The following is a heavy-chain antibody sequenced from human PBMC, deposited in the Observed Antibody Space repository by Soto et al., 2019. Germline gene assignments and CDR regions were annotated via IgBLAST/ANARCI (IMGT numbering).Heavy chain of an antibody. Sequence: GGSLRLSCAASGFTFSIYAMSWVRHAPGKGLEWVSAISGSGGSTYYADSVKGRFTISRDNSKNTLYLQMNSLRAEDTAVYYCAKHLTYYYDSSGYNYYYYYGMDVWGQGTTVTVSS. CDR1: GFTFSIYA. CDR2: ISGSGGST. J-gene: IGHJ6*02. D-gene: IGHD3-22*01. V-gene: IGHV3-23*01. CDR3: AKHLTYYYDSSGYNYYYYYGMDV.